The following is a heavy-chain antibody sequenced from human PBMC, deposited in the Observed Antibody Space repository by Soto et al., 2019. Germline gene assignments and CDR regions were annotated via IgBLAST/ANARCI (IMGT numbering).Heavy chain of an antibody. CDR1: GDSMTSGGYY. D-gene: IGHD1-1*01. V-gene: IGHV4-61*08. J-gene: IGHJ4*02. CDR2: VYYSGST. Sequence: SETLSLTCTVSGDSMTSGGYYWSWVRQHPGKGLEWIGYVYYSGSTDYNPSLKSRVTISVDTSKNQFSLKLRSVTAADTAVYYCARDSYKFEDWDQGTLVAVSS. CDR3: ARDSYKFED.